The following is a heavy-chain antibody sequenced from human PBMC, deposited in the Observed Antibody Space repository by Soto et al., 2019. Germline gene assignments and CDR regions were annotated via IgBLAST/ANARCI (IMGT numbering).Heavy chain of an antibody. Sequence: PGGSLRLSCAGYGLTFSDYFITWIRQAPGKGLEWISYINNDATYRKYADSVKGRFTVSRDNAKNSVFLQMNSLRPEDTALYYCGKGDTIFGVVDDWGPGTLVTVSS. V-gene: IGHV3-11*06. CDR2: INNDATYR. D-gene: IGHD3-3*01. CDR1: GLTFSDYF. J-gene: IGHJ4*02. CDR3: GKGDTIFGVVDD.